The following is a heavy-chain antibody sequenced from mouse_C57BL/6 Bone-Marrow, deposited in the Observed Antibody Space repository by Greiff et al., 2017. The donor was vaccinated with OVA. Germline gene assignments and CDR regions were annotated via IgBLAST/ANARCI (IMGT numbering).Heavy chain of an antibody. CDR1: GYTFTSYW. CDR2: INPSSGSI. Sequence: VMLVESGAELAKPGASVKLSCKASGYTFTSYWMHWVKQRPGQGLEWIGYINPSSGSIKYNQKFKDKATLTADKSSNTAYMQLSSLTYEDTAVDYCARELYYGSSYDWFAYWGQGTLVTVSA. V-gene: IGHV1-7*01. D-gene: IGHD1-1*01. CDR3: ARELYYGSSYDWFAY. J-gene: IGHJ3*01.